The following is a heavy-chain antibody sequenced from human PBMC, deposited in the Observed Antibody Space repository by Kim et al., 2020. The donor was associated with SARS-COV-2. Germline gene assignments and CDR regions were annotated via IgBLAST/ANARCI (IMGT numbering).Heavy chain of an antibody. Sequence: ASVKVSCKASGYTFTSYAMHWVRQAPGQRLEWMGWINAGNGNTKYSQKFQGRVTITRDSSASTAYMELSSLRSEDTAVYYCARDQHGSGSYPLFYYYYGMDVWGQGTTVTVSS. CDR3: ARDQHGSGSYPLFYYYYGMDV. D-gene: IGHD3-10*01. CDR1: GYTFTSYA. V-gene: IGHV1-3*01. J-gene: IGHJ6*02. CDR2: INAGNGNT.